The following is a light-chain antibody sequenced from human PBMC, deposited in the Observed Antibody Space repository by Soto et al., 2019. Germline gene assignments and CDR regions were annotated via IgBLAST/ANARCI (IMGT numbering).Light chain of an antibody. J-gene: IGLJ2*01. CDR2: DVN. CDR1: SSDVGGYNY. CDR3: ASFTRSVTVV. V-gene: IGLV2-14*03. Sequence: QSAPAQPASVSGTPGQPNTISCAGTSSDVGGYNYVSWYQQHPGKVPRLIISDVNKRPSGVSDRFSGSKSGNTASLTISGLQAEDEADYYCASFTRSVTVVFGGGTKVTVL.